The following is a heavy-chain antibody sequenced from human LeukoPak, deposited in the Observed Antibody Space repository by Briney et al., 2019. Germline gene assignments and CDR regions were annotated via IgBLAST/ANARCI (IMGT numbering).Heavy chain of an antibody. CDR2: ISYDGSNK. CDR1: GFTFSSYA. V-gene: IGHV3-30-3*01. CDR3: ARGGRVGSSWYYYYHGMDV. J-gene: IGHJ6*02. D-gene: IGHD6-13*01. Sequence: GGSLRLSCAASGFTFSSYAMHWVRQAPGKGLEWVAVISYDGSNKYYADSVKGRFTISRDNSKNTLYLQMNSLRAEDTAVYYCARGGRVGSSWYYYYHGMDVWGQGTTVTVSS.